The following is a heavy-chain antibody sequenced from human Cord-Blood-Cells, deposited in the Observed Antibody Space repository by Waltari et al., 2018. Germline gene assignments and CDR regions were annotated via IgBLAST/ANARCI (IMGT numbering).Heavy chain of an antibody. CDR3: TRQIVGATDFDY. CDR1: GFTFSGLA. V-gene: IGHV3-73*01. J-gene: IGHJ4*02. D-gene: IGHD1-26*01. Sequence: EVQLVESGGGLVQPGGSLKLSCAASGFTFSGLAMHWVRQASGKGLEWVGRIRSKANSYATAYAASVKGRFTISRDDSKNTAYLQMNSLKTEDTAVYYCTRQIVGATDFDYWGQGTLVTVSS. CDR2: IRSKANSYAT.